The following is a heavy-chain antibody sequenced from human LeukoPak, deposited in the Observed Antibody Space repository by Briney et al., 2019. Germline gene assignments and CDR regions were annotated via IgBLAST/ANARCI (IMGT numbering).Heavy chain of an antibody. CDR2: ISYDGSNK. J-gene: IGHJ4*02. Sequence: HPGGSLRLSCAASGFTFSSYAMHWVRQAPGKGLEWVAVISYDGSNKYYADSVKGRFTISRDNSKNTLYLQMNSLRAEDTAVYYCAGDPYSSSSIPFDYWGQGTLVTVSS. CDR1: GFTFSSYA. CDR3: AGDPYSSSSIPFDY. V-gene: IGHV3-30*01. D-gene: IGHD6-6*01.